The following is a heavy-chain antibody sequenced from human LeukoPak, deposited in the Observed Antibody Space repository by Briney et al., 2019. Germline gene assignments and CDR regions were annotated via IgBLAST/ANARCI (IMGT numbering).Heavy chain of an antibody. V-gene: IGHV4-39*07. Sequence: PSETLSLTCTVSGDSSSNSIYYWGWIRQPPGKGLEWIGSIDYGGSTYYNPSLKSRATVSIDTSKNRFSLKLSSVTPADPAVYYCAREYTLYRSGWFLDYWGQGTVVAVSS. CDR3: AREYTLYRSGWFLDY. CDR2: IDYGGST. J-gene: IGHJ4*02. CDR1: GDSSSNSIYY. D-gene: IGHD6-19*01.